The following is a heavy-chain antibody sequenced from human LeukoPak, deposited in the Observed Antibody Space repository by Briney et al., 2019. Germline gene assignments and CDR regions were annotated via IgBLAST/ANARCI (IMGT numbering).Heavy chain of an antibody. CDR3: AKDKYIVVVTAYFDY. J-gene: IGHJ4*02. CDR1: GFTFDDYA. V-gene: IGHV3-43*02. CDR2: ISGDGGST. Sequence: GGSLRLSCAASGFTFDDYAMHWVRQAPGKGLEWVSLISGDGGSTYYADSVKGRFTISRDNSKNSLYLQMNSLRTEDTALCYCAKDKYIVVVTAYFDYWGQGTLVTVSS. D-gene: IGHD2-21*02.